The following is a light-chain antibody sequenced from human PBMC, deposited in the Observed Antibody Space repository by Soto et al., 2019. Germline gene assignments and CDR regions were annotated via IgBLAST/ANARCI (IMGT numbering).Light chain of an antibody. CDR3: SSYTTSHTLV. V-gene: IGLV2-14*03. J-gene: IGLJ2*01. CDR2: EVS. Sequence: QSALTQPASVSGSPGQSITISCTGTSSDVGGYNYVSWSQQHPGKAPKLLISEVSNRPSGVSSRFSGSKSGNTASLTISGLQAEDESDYYCSSYTTSHTLVFGGGTKVTVL. CDR1: SSDVGGYNY.